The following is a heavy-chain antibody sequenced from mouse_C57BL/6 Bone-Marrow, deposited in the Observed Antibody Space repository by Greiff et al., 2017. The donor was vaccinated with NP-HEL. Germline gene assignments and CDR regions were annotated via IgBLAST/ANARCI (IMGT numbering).Heavy chain of an antibody. J-gene: IGHJ1*03. CDR2: SRNKANDYTT. Sequence: EVQGVESGGGLVQSGRSLRLSCATSGFTFSDFYMEWVRQAPGKGLEWIAASRNKANDYTTEYSASVKGRVIVSRDTSQSILYLQMNALRAEDTAIYYCARDNGDWYFDVWGTGTTVTVSS. CDR3: ARDNGDWYFDV. V-gene: IGHV7-1*01. CDR1: GFTFSDFY.